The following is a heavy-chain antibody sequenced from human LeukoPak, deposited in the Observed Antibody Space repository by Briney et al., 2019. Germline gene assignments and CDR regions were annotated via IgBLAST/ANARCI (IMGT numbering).Heavy chain of an antibody. Sequence: VASVKVSCKASGYTFTSYGISWVRQAPGPGLEWMGWISAYNGNTNYAQKLQGRVTMTTDTSTSTAYMELRSLRSDDTAVYYCARGYDSSGYYRTKDYYFDYWGQGTLVTVSS. CDR1: GYTFTSYG. CDR2: ISAYNGNT. CDR3: ARGYDSSGYYRTKDYYFDY. V-gene: IGHV1-18*01. D-gene: IGHD3-22*01. J-gene: IGHJ4*02.